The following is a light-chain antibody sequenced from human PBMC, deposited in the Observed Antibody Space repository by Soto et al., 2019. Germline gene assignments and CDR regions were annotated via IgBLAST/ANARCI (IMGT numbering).Light chain of an antibody. J-gene: IGLJ1*01. V-gene: IGLV2-14*01. CDR2: DVH. Sequence: QSALTQPASVSGSPGQSITISCTGTSSDVGDYKYVSWYQQYPGKAPKLMIYDVHNRPSGVSNRFSGSKSGNTASLTISGLQAEDEADYYCSSYTVSSTLDVFGTGTKVTVL. CDR3: SSYTVSSTLDV. CDR1: SSDVGDYKY.